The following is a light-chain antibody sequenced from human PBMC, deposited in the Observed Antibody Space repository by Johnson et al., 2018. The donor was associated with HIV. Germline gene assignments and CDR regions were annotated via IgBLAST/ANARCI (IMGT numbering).Light chain of an antibody. CDR3: GVWDPSLSPHYV. J-gene: IGLJ1*01. V-gene: IGLV1-51*02. Sequence: QSVLTQPPSVSAAPGQKVTISCSGTISNIENYFVSWYQQLPGAAPRLLIYEDNKRPSGIPDRFSGSKSGASATLGITGLQTGDEADYYCGVWDPSLSPHYVFGTGTKVTVL. CDR2: EDN. CDR1: ISNIENYF.